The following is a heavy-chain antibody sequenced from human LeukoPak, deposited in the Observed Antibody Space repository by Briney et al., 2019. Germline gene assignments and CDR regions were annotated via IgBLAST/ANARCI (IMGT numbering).Heavy chain of an antibody. CDR2: IIPIFGTA. J-gene: IGHJ4*02. Sequence: GASVKVSCKASGGTFSSYAISWVRQAPGQGLEWMGGIIPIFGTANYAQKFQGRVTITADKSTSTAYMELSSLRSEDTAVYYCARGGPVPGYSGSQGLFDYWGQGTLVTVSS. D-gene: IGHD1-26*01. V-gene: IGHV1-69*06. CDR3: ARGGPVPGYSGSQGLFDY. CDR1: GGTFSSYA.